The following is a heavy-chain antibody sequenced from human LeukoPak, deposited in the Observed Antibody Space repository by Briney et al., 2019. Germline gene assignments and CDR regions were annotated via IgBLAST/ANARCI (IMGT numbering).Heavy chain of an antibody. CDR2: IYPGDSDT. J-gene: IGHJ3*02. CDR3: ARQAYCSSTSCYAFDI. CDR1: GYSFTSYW. V-gene: IGHV5-51*01. Sequence: AGESLKISCQGSGYSFTSYWIGWVRQMPGKGLEWMGIIYPGDSDTRYSPSFQGQVTISADKSISTAYLQWSSLKASDTAMYYCARQAYCSSTSCYAFDIWGQGTMVTVSS. D-gene: IGHD2-2*01.